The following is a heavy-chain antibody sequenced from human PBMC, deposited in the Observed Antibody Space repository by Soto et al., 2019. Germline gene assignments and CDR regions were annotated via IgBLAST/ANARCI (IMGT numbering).Heavy chain of an antibody. CDR1: GGSIRSYY. J-gene: IGHJ6*02. CDR3: AREGASGFGMDV. V-gene: IGHV4-4*07. D-gene: IGHD1-26*01. CDR2: IYTSGST. Sequence: VQLQESGPGLVKPSETLSLTCNVSGGSIRSYYWSWVRQPAGKPLEWIGRIYTSGSTNYNPSLQSRVSMSVDTSKNKFSVEVTSVTAADTAVYYCAREGASGFGMDVWGLGTTVTVSS.